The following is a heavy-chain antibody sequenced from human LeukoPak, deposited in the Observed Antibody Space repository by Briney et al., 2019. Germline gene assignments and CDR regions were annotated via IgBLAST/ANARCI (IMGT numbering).Heavy chain of an antibody. V-gene: IGHV1-18*01. Sequence: ASVKVSCKASGYTFTSYGISWVRQAPGQGLEWMGWISAYNGNTNYPQKLQGRVTMTTDTSTSTAYMELRSLRSDDTAVYYCATDQGSGSYYRGERDYWGQGTLVTVSS. D-gene: IGHD3-10*01. CDR3: ATDQGSGSYYRGERDY. CDR2: ISAYNGNT. J-gene: IGHJ4*02. CDR1: GYTFTSYG.